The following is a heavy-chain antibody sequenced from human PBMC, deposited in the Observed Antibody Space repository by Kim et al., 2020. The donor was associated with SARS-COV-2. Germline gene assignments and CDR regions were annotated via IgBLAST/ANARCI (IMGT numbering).Heavy chain of an antibody. D-gene: IGHD3-10*01. CDR1: GYSFTSYW. Sequence: GESLKISCKGSGYSFTSYWISWVRQMPGKGLEWMGRIDPSDSYTNYSPSFQGHVTISADKSISTAYLQWSSLKASDTAMYYCASGSGTYDYYYYGMDVWGQGTTVTVSS. CDR3: ASGSGTYDYYYYGMDV. CDR2: IDPSDSYT. V-gene: IGHV5-10-1*01. J-gene: IGHJ6*02.